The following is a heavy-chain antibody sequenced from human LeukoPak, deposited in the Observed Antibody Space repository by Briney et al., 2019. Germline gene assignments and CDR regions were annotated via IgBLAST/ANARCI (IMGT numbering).Heavy chain of an antibody. D-gene: IGHD3-22*01. J-gene: IGHJ4*02. V-gene: IGHV1-18*01. CDR3: ARGPDSSHTSESRVADY. Sequence: ASVKVSCKASGYTFTSYGISWVRQAPGQGLEWMGWISAYNGNTNYAQKLQGRVTMTTDTSTSTAYMELRSLRSDDTAVYYCARGPDSSHTSESRVADYWGQGTLVTVSS. CDR2: ISAYNGNT. CDR1: GYTFTSYG.